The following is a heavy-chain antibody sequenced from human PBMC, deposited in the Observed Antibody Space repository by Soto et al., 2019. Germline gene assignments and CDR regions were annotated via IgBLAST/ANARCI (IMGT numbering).Heavy chain of an antibody. CDR1: GFSFNTYV. Sequence: PVGSLRLSCTDSGFSFNTYVMDWVRQAPGKGLEWVARILYDGSKEYYADPVKGRFTISRDNSKNKLYLQMDRLRVEDTAVYFCATGLALMADHWGQGTPVTVSS. V-gene: IGHV3-30*03. D-gene: IGHD2-21*01. CDR3: ATGLALMADH. CDR2: ILYDGSKE. J-gene: IGHJ4*02.